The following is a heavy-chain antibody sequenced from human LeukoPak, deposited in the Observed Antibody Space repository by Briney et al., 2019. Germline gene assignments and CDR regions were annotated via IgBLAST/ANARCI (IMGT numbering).Heavy chain of an antibody. V-gene: IGHV3-23*01. CDR2: ISGSGDST. CDR1: GFIFNSYA. J-gene: IGHJ4*02. Sequence: GGSLRLSCAASGFIFNSYAVSWVRQAPGKGLEWVAAISGSGDSTYYADSVKGRFTISRDNSRNTLYLQMNSLRAVDTAIYYCARGWATISYYFQYWGQGTLVTVSS. CDR3: ARGWATISYYFQY. D-gene: IGHD5-12*01.